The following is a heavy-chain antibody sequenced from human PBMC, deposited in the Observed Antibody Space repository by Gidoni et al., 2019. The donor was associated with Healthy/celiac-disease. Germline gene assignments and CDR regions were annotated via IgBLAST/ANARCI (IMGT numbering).Heavy chain of an antibody. J-gene: IGHJ6*02. CDR2: IYPSDSDT. V-gene: IGHV5-51*01. CDR1: GYTFTRYW. CDR3: AMGFYGDYYGMDV. Sequence: EVQLVQSGTEVKKPGESLKISCRASGYTFTRYWIGWVRQMPGKGLEWMGIIYPSDSDTRYSSSFQGQVTISVDKSISTAYLQWSSLKASDTAMYYCAMGFYGDYYGMDVWGQGTTVTVSS. D-gene: IGHD4-17*01.